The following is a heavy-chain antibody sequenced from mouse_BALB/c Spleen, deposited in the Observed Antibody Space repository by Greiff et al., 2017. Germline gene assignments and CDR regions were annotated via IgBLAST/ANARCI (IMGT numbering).Heavy chain of an antibody. Sequence: EVQRVESGGGLVQPGGSRKLSCAASGFTFSSFGMHWVRQAPEKGLEWVAYISSGSSTIYYADTVKGRFTISRDNPKNTLFLQMTSLRSEDTAMYYCARDGPLPQVAYWGQGTLVTVSA. CDR1: GFTFSSFG. V-gene: IGHV5-17*02. J-gene: IGHJ3*01. CDR3: ARDGPLPQVAY. CDR2: ISSGSSTI. D-gene: IGHD5-5*01.